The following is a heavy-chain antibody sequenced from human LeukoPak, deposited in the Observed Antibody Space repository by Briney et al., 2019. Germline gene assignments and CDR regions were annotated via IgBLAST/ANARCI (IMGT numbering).Heavy chain of an antibody. CDR3: ARGSRIAAAGRGFYYYYYMDV. Sequence: GSLRLSCAASGFTFSSYAMSWVRQAPGKGLEWIGEINHSGSTNYNPSLKSRVTISVDTSKNQFSLKLSSVTAADTAVYYCARGSRIAAAGRGFYYYYYMDVWGKGTTVTVSS. CDR2: INHSGST. J-gene: IGHJ6*03. V-gene: IGHV4-34*01. D-gene: IGHD6-13*01. CDR1: GFTFSSYA.